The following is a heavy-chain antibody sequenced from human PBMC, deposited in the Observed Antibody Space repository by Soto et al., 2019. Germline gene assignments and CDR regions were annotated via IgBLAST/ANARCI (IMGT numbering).Heavy chain of an antibody. V-gene: IGHV4-4*07. CDR2: IFSSGST. CDR3: AREGSYSAYNCPHGLQLWSVDV. CDR1: PGTISTFY. J-gene: IGHJ4*02. D-gene: IGHD5-12*01. Sequence: SETLRLTWTVSPGTISTFYWSWVRQPPGQALEWIGRIFSSGSTSFNPSLESRGALSVDTSKNHLYLNMSSVTAAALAVYYCAREGSYSAYNCPHGLQLWSVDVWGQGALVTV.